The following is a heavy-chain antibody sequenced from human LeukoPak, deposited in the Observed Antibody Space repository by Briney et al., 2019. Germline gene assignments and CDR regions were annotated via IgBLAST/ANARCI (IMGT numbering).Heavy chain of an antibody. Sequence: ASVKVSCKVSGYTLTELSMYWVRQAPGKGLEWMGGFDPEDGETIYAQKFQGRVTMTEDTSTDTAYMELSSLRSEDTAVYYCATGNLLMVYAQWAFDIWGQGTMVTVSS. J-gene: IGHJ3*02. CDR3: ATGNLLMVYAQWAFDI. D-gene: IGHD2-8*01. CDR1: GYTLTELS. V-gene: IGHV1-24*01. CDR2: FDPEDGET.